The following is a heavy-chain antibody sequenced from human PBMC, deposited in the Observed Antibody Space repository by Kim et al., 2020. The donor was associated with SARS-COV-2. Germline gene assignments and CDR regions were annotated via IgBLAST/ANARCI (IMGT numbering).Heavy chain of an antibody. Sequence: SVKGRFSISRDNSKIAVYLQTNSLRAEDTAVYYCAKDHAYGGNPAGYFQHWGQGTLVTVSS. CDR3: AKDHAYGGNPAGYFQH. D-gene: IGHD4-17*01. J-gene: IGHJ1*01. V-gene: IGHV3-23*01.